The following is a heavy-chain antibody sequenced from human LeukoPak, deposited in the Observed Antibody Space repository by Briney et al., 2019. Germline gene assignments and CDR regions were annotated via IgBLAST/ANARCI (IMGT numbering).Heavy chain of an antibody. D-gene: IGHD3-10*01. CDR1: GGSISSSIYF. CDR2: IHYSGST. Sequence: SETLSLTCTVSGGSISSSIYFWGWIRQPPGKGLEWIGSIHYSGSTYHDPSLKSRVTVSLDTSKNQFSLKLSSVTATDTAVYYCARQLYSSGSYYAPMDVWGKGTTVTVSS. CDR3: ARQLYSSGSYYAPMDV. J-gene: IGHJ6*03. V-gene: IGHV4-39*01.